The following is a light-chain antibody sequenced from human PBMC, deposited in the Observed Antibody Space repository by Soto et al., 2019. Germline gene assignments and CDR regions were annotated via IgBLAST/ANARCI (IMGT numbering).Light chain of an antibody. CDR2: AAF. V-gene: IGKV3-20*01. CDR1: RSLSSSY. J-gene: IGKJ2*01. CDR3: QQQGT. Sequence: EIVLTQSPGTLSLSPGERATLSCRASRSLSSSYVVWYLPQPGQDPRLLTYAAFRRATGIPDRFSGSGSATEYTLTLSRLEPEDFAVYYCQQQGTFGQGTKLEIK.